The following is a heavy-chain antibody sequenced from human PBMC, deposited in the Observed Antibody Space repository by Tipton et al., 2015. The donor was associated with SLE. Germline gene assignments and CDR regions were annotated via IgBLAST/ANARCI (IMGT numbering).Heavy chain of an antibody. D-gene: IGHD3-16*01. J-gene: IGHJ6*03. CDR2: IHHSGST. V-gene: IGHV4-38-2*01. Sequence: GLVKPSETLSFTCAVSGYSITSNYYWGWVRQSPGKGLEYIGTIHHSGSTHYNPSLSSRVTISRDTSKNQFSLKVSFVTAAGTAVYYCARGVSGYFHYCYMDVWGKGTTVTISS. CDR1: GYSITSNYY. CDR3: ARGVSGYFHYCYMDV.